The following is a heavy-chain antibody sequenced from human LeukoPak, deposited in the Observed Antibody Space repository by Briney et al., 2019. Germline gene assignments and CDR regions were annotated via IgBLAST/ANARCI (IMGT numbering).Heavy chain of an antibody. Sequence: GASVKVSCKASGYTFTSYGISWVRQAPGQGLEWMGWISAYNGNTNYAQKLQGRVTMTTDTSTSTAYMELRSLRSDDTAVYYCARGASNSLVWGSYQEGDYWGQGTLVTVSS. CDR3: ARGASNSLVWGSYQEGDY. V-gene: IGHV1-18*01. CDR1: GYTFTSYG. J-gene: IGHJ4*02. CDR2: ISAYNGNT. D-gene: IGHD3-16*02.